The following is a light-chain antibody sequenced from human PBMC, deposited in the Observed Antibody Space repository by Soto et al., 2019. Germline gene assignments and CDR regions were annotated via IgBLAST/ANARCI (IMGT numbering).Light chain of an antibody. J-gene: IGLJ1*01. CDR1: SSDVGGYNY. CDR3: SSYTSNSTYV. CDR2: DVS. V-gene: IGLV2-14*01. Sequence: QSVLTQPASVSGSPGQSITISCTGTSSDVGGYNYVSWYQQHPGKAPKLMIYDVSNRPSGVSNRFSGSKSGNTASLTISGLQAEDEADYSCSSYTSNSTYVFGTGTKAPS.